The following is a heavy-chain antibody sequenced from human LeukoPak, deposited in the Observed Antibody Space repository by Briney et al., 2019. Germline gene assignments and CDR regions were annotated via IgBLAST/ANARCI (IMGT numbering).Heavy chain of an antibody. CDR2: IWYDGSNK. J-gene: IGHJ4*02. V-gene: IGHV3-33*01. CDR1: GFTFSSYG. CDR3: ARAGPSAYSSSQGNDY. D-gene: IGHD6-13*01. Sequence: GGSLRLSCAASGFTFSSYGMHWVRQAPGKGLEWVAVIWYDGSNKYYADSVKGRFTISRDNSKNTLYLQMNSLRAEDTAVYYCARAGPSAYSSSQGNDYWGQGTLVTVSS.